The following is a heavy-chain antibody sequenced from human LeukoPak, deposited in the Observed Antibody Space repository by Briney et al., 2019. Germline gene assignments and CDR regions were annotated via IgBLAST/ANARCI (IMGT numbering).Heavy chain of an antibody. CDR3: ARVGYGCNPARYYYYYYGMDA. D-gene: IGHD4-23*01. J-gene: IGHJ6*02. CDR2: INCNGGST. V-gene: IGHV3-20*04. Sequence: GGSLRLSCSASGFTFDDYGMGWVRPAPGKGLEWVSGINCNGGSTGYADSVKGRFTISRDNAKNSLYLQMNSLRAEDTALYYCARVGYGCNPARYYYYYYGMDAWGQGTTVTVSS. CDR1: GFTFDDYG.